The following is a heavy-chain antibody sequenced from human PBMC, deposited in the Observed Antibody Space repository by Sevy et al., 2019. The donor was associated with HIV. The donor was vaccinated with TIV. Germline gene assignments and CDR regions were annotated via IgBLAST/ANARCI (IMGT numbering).Heavy chain of an antibody. Sequence: ASVKVSCKASGGTFSSYAISWVRQAPGQGLEWMGGIIPIFGTANYSQKFQGRVTITADESTSTAYMELSSLRSEDTAVYYCARAVFEGNYASSGYYYENAFDIWGQGTMVTVSS. CDR3: ARAVFEGNYASSGYYYENAFDI. CDR2: IIPIFGTA. CDR1: GGTFSSYA. V-gene: IGHV1-69*13. D-gene: IGHD3-22*01. J-gene: IGHJ3*02.